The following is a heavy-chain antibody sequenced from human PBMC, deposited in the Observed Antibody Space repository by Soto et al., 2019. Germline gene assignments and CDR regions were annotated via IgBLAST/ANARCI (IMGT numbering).Heavy chain of an antibody. Sequence: EVQLLESWGGLVQPGGSLRVSCEASGFTFSSYDMNWVRQAPGKGLEWVSGISGGGGSTHYADSVKGRFTISRDNSRNTLYLQMNSLRVDDTAVYYCAKGAGSDSGRYWGQGTLVTVSS. CDR3: AKGAGSDSGRY. CDR2: ISGGGGST. D-gene: IGHD3-10*01. CDR1: GFTFSSYD. J-gene: IGHJ4*02. V-gene: IGHV3-23*01.